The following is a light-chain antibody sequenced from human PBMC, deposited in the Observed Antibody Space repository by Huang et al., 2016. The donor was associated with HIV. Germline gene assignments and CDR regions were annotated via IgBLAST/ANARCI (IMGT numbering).Light chain of an antibody. Sequence: IVMTQSPATLSLSPGERATLTCGANQSVRNNYLAGYQQKPGLAPRLLIYDAHVRSTGIPDRFSGSGSGTDFTLTISRLEPEDFAMYYCQQYSTSSYTFGQGTKVDI. V-gene: IGKV3D-20*01. CDR2: DAH. CDR1: QSVRNNY. CDR3: QQYSTSSYT. J-gene: IGKJ2*01.